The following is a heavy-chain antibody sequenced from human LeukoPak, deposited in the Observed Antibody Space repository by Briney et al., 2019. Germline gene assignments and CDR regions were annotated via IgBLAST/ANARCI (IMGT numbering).Heavy chain of an antibody. V-gene: IGHV3-23*01. CDR2: ISGSGGST. D-gene: IGHD1-26*01. CDR1: GFTFSSYA. J-gene: IGHJ4*02. Sequence: GGSLRLSCAASGFTFSSYAMSWVRQAPGKGLEGVSAISGSGGSTYYADSVKGRFTISRDNSKNTLYLQMNSLRAEDTAVYYCAKRPYDLWEYYFDYWGQGTLVTVSS. CDR3: AKRPYDLWEYYFDY.